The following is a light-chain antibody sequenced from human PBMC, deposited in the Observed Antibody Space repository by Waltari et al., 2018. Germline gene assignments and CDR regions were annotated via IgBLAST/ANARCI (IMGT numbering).Light chain of an antibody. V-gene: IGLV1-44*01. CDR3: ATWDDSLNGRV. Sequence: QSVLTQPPLVSGTPGQRVTISCSGNSSNIGINTVTWYQQLPGTAPKPLIYANYHRPSGVPDRFSASKSDTSASLAISGLQSEDEADYFCATWDDSLNGRVFGGGTKLAVL. CDR2: ANY. J-gene: IGLJ3*02. CDR1: SSNIGINT.